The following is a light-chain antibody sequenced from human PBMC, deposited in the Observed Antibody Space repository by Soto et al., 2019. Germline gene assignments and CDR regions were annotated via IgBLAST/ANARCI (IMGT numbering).Light chain of an antibody. J-gene: IGKJ1*01. CDR3: VQYQSYWT. CDR1: QSISRQ. CDR2: QAS. Sequence: DIQMTQSPSTLSASAGDRVSITCRASQSISRQLAWYQPKPGKAPNLLIYQASNLETGVPSRFTGSGSGTALTLTISSLQPDDLATYYCVQYQSYWTFGQGTKVEV. V-gene: IGKV1-5*03.